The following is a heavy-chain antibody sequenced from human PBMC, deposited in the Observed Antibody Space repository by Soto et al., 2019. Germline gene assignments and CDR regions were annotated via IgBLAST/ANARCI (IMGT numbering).Heavy chain of an antibody. CDR2: TYYRSKWYN. V-gene: IGHV6-1*01. Sequence: PSETLSLTCAISGYRVSSNSSAWHWIRQSPSRGLEWLGRTYYRSKWYNDYAVPVKSRITINPDTSKNQFSLQLNSVTPEDTAVYYCASSPEAGYYYYGMDVWGQGTTVTVSS. CDR1: GYRVSSNSSA. D-gene: IGHD6-19*01. CDR3: ASSPEAGYYYYGMDV. J-gene: IGHJ6*02.